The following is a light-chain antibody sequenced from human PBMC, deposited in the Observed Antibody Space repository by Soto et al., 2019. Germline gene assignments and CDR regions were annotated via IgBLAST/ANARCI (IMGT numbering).Light chain of an antibody. CDR3: RSYTSSRPPLV. J-gene: IGLJ1*01. Sequence: QSALTQPASVSGSPGQSITISCTGTSTDVGGYNYVSWYQQYPGKAPKLMIYEVSNRPSGVSNRLSGSKSGNTASLTISGLQSDDEAAYSCRSYTSSRPPLVFGTGTKLTVL. V-gene: IGLV2-14*01. CDR2: EVS. CDR1: STDVGGYNY.